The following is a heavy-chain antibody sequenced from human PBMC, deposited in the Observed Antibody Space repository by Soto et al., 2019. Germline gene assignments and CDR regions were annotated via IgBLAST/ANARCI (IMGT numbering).Heavy chain of an antibody. J-gene: IGHJ6*02. CDR1: GDCVSSNSAA. CDR2: TYYRSKCYN. D-gene: IGHD3-10*01. CDR3: AASMARGVIMSCYGMDV. Sequence: SQTLSLTCAISGDCVSSNSAAWNWIRQSPSRALAWLGRTYYRSKCYNDYAVSVKSRITINPDTSKNQCSLRVSAGSTEDTAVYYCAASMARGVIMSCYGMDVWRQGTTFTVSS. V-gene: IGHV6-1*01.